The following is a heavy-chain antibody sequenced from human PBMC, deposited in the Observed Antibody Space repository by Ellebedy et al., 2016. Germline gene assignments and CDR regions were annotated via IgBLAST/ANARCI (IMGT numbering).Heavy chain of an antibody. D-gene: IGHD5-12*01. CDR1: GYTFTTYY. J-gene: IGHJ3*01. CDR2: IDPKSGAT. CDR3: ARDFTMDWSGHDFAFDV. Sequence: ASVKVSCKASGYTFTTYYVAWVRQAPGQGLEWMGWIDPKSGATKYAQKFQGWVSMTRDTSTGIVYVELSRLTSDDTAVYYCARDFTMDWSGHDFAFDVWGQGTMVIVSS. V-gene: IGHV1-2*04.